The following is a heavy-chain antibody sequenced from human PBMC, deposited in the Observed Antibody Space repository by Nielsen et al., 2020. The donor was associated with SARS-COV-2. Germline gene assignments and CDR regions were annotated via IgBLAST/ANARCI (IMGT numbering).Heavy chain of an antibody. CDR2: ISYDGSNK. V-gene: IGHV3-30*18. CDR1: GFTFSSYG. CDR3: AKRGGGAVAGTYYFDY. D-gene: IGHD6-19*01. Sequence: GESLKISCAASGFTFSSYGMHWVRQAPGKGLEWVAVISYDGSNKYYADSVKGRFTISRDNAKNSLYLQMNSLRAEDTAVYYCAKRGGGAVAGTYYFDYWGQGTLVTVSS. J-gene: IGHJ4*02.